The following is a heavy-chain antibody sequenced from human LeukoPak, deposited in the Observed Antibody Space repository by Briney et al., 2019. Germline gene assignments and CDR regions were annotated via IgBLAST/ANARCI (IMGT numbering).Heavy chain of an antibody. J-gene: IGHJ6*03. CDR3: ARVTCKVCLDYYGSGSHMDV. CDR1: GYTFSSYG. Sequence: GASVKVSCKASGYTFSSYGISWVRQAPGQGLEWMGWISAYNGNTNYAQKLQGRVTMTTDTSTSTAYMELRSLRSDDTAVYYCARVTCKVCLDYYGSGSHMDVWGKGTTVTVSS. D-gene: IGHD3-10*01. V-gene: IGHV1-18*01. CDR2: ISAYNGNT.